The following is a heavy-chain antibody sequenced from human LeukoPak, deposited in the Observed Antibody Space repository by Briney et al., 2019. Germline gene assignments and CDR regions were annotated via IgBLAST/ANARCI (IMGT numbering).Heavy chain of an antibody. V-gene: IGHV4-4*02. Sequence: SETLSLTCGVSGGSISSTNWWSWVRQPPGQGLEWIGEISLSGVTNYNPSLKSRVTMSLDRSKNHLSLTLTSVTAADTAVYYCSRESGAFSPFVYRGQGTLVTVSS. J-gene: IGHJ4*02. CDR2: ISLSGVT. D-gene: IGHD1-26*01. CDR3: SRESGAFSPFVY. CDR1: GGSISSTNW.